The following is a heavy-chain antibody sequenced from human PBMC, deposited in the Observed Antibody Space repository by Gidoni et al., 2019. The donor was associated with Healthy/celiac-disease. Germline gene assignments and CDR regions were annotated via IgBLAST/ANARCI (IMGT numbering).Heavy chain of an antibody. D-gene: IGHD3-3*01. CDR1: GGSISSGDYS. Sequence: QVQLQESGPGLVKPSQTLSLTCTVSGGSISSGDYSWSWLRQPPGKDLEWNGYIYFSGRTYYNPSLKSRVTVSVDTSKNQFSLKLSSVTAADTAVYYCAREIHTIFGVVRVSLGFDPWGQGTLVTVSS. CDR2: IYFSGRT. CDR3: AREIHTIFGVVRVSLGFDP. V-gene: IGHV4-30-4*01. J-gene: IGHJ5*02.